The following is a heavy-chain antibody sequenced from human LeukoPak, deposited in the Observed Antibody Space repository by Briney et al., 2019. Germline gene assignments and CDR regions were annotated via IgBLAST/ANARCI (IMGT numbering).Heavy chain of an antibody. D-gene: IGHD6-13*01. J-gene: IGHJ5*02. CDR2: ISGSGGST. Sequence: GGSLRLSCAASGFTFSSYAMSWVRQAPGKGLEWVSTISGSGGSTYYADSVKGRFTISRDNSKNTLYLQMNSLRAEDTAVYYCAKGPRSSWSLNWFDPWGQGTLVTVSS. CDR1: GFTFSSYA. V-gene: IGHV3-23*01. CDR3: AKGPRSSWSLNWFDP.